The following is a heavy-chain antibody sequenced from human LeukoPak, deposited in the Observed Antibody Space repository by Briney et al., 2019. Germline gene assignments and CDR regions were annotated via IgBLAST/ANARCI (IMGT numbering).Heavy chain of an antibody. J-gene: IGHJ6*03. CDR1: GFTFDDYG. V-gene: IGHV3-20*04. CDR3: AREGSGAYYMDV. D-gene: IGHD3-10*01. CDR2: INWNGGST. Sequence: GGSLRLSCAASGFTFDDYGMSWVRQAPGEGLEWVSGINWNGGSTGYADSVKGRFTISRDKAKNSLYLQMNSLRAEDTAVYYCAREGSGAYYMDVWGKGTTVTVSS.